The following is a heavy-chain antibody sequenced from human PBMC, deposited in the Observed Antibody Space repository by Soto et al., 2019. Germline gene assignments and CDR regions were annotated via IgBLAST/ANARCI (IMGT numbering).Heavy chain of an antibody. V-gene: IGHV1-3*01. D-gene: IGHD6-13*01. Sequence: ASVKVSCKASGYTFTSYAMHWVRQAPGQRLEWMGWINAGNGNTKYSQKFQGRVTITRDTSASTAYMELSSLISEDTAVYYCASVTGIAAAGFDYRGQRSLVTVSS. CDR3: ASVTGIAAAGFDY. J-gene: IGHJ4*02. CDR1: GYTFTSYA. CDR2: INAGNGNT.